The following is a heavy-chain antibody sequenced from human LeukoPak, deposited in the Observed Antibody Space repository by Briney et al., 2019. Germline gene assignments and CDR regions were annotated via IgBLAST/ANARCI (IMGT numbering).Heavy chain of an antibody. J-gene: IGHJ4*02. CDR3: ARVRIPYSSSWYYFDY. CDR1: GFTFSSYG. V-gene: IGHV3-33*01. CDR2: IWYDGSNK. Sequence: GGSLRLSCAASGFTFSSYGMHWVRQAPGKGLEWVAVIWYDGSNKYYADSVKGRFTISRDNSKNTLYLQMNSLRAEGTAVYYCARVRIPYSSSWYYFDYWGQGTLVTVSS. D-gene: IGHD6-13*01.